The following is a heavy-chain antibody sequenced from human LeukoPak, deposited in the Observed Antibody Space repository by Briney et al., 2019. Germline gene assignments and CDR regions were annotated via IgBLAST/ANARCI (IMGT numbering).Heavy chain of an antibody. CDR1: GGSISIGSYY. CDR2: IYTSGST. J-gene: IGHJ4*02. Sequence: SETLSLTCTVSGGSISIGSYYWSWIRQPAGKGLEWIGRIYTSGSTNYNPSLKSRVTISVDTSKNQFSLKLSSVTAADTAVYYCARASIAAAGTVTNFDYWGQGTLVTVSS. CDR3: ARASIAAAGTVTNFDY. D-gene: IGHD6-13*01. V-gene: IGHV4-61*02.